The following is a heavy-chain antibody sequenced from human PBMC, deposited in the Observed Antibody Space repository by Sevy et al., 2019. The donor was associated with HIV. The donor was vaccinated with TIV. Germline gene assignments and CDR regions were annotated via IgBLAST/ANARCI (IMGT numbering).Heavy chain of an antibody. J-gene: IGHJ5*02. D-gene: IGHD2-15*01. Sequence: ASVKVSCKASGYTFTGYYIHWVRQAPGQGLEWMGRINPNSGGTNYAQKFQGRVTMTRDTSISTAYMELSRLRSDDTAVYYCARGYCSGGSCYSRDWFDPWGQGTLVTVSS. V-gene: IGHV1-2*06. CDR1: GYTFTGYY. CDR2: INPNSGGT. CDR3: ARGYCSGGSCYSRDWFDP.